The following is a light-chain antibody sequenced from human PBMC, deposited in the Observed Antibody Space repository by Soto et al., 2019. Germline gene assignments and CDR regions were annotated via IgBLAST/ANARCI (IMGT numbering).Light chain of an antibody. CDR1: QNVNTN. CDR3: QQYTNRPPWT. CDR2: GAS. V-gene: IGKV3-15*01. Sequence: EIVMTQSPATLSVSPGERATLSCRASQNVNTNLAWYQQKLGQAPRLLIFGASTRATGVPARFSGRGSGTEFTLTISSLQSDDFAVYYCQQYTNRPPWTFGQGTKVDMK. J-gene: IGKJ1*01.